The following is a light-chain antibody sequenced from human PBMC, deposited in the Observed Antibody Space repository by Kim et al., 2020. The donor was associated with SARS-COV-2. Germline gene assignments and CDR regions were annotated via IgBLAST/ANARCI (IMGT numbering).Light chain of an antibody. CDR1: NSDH. CDR3: CSYAGSYTYV. Sequence: VSGAPGQSVTISCTGTNSDHLSWYQQHPGKAPKFLIYDVNKRPSGVPDRFSGSKSGSTASLTISGLQADDEADYFCCSYAGSYTYVFGTGTKVTVL. V-gene: IGLV2-11*01. CDR2: DVN. J-gene: IGLJ1*01.